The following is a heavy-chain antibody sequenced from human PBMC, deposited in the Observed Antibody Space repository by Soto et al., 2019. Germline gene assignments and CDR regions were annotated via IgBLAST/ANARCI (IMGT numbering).Heavy chain of an antibody. V-gene: IGHV1-46*01. CDR2: INPSGGST. CDR3: AREGPYYYDSSGYYSDLLTHYFDY. J-gene: IGHJ4*02. CDR1: GCTFTSYY. Sequence: ASVKVSCKASGCTFTSYYVHWVRQAPGQGLEWMGIINPSGGSTSYAQKFQGRVTMTRDTSTSTVYMELSSLRSEDTAVYYCAREGPYYYDSSGYYSDLLTHYFDYWGQGTLVTVSS. D-gene: IGHD3-22*01.